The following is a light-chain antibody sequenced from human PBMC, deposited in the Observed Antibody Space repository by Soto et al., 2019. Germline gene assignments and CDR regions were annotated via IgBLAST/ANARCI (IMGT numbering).Light chain of an antibody. CDR2: DAS. J-gene: IGKJ2*01. Sequence: DIQMTQSPSSLSASVGDSGTITCQASQDMSNSLDWYQQKPGKAPKLLIYDASNLNTGVPSRFSGSGSETYFTFTISSLQPEDFATYYCQHYHFLHPMYPVGQGTKVDSK. CDR1: QDMSNS. V-gene: IGKV1-33*01. CDR3: QHYHFLHPMYP.